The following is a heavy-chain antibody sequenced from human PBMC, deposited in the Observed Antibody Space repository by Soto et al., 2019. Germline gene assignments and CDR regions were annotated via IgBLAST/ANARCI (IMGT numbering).Heavy chain of an antibody. CDR1: GFTFSDYY. J-gene: IGHJ5*02. Sequence: PGGSLRLSCAASGFTFSDYYMGWIRQAPGKGLEWVSYISSSSSYTNYADSVKGRFTISRDNAKNSLYLQMNSLRAEDTAVYYCARGHEHYYDSSGYLGWFDPWGQGTLVTVSS. CDR3: ARGHEHYYDSSGYLGWFDP. CDR2: ISSSSSYT. V-gene: IGHV3-11*06. D-gene: IGHD3-22*01.